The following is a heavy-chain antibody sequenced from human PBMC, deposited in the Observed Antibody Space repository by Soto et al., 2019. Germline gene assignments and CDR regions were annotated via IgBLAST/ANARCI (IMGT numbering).Heavy chain of an antibody. V-gene: IGHV4-34*01. CDR2: INHSGST. CDR1: GGSFIGYY. J-gene: IGHJ6*02. D-gene: IGHD2-2*01. Sequence: PSETLSLTCAVYGGSFIGYYWSWIRQPPGKGLEWIGEINHSGSTNYNPSLKSRVTISVDTSKNQFSLKLSSVTAADTAVYYCARGLGYCSSTSCRTLYYYYGMDVWGQGTTVTVSS. CDR3: ARGLGYCSSTSCRTLYYYYGMDV.